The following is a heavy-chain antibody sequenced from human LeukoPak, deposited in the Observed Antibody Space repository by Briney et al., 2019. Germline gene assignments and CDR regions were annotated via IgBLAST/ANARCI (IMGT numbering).Heavy chain of an antibody. CDR1: MGSITNYY. CDR3: ARVEYYYDSSGYQGAFDI. CDR2: MYYSGST. J-gene: IGHJ3*02. V-gene: IGHV4-59*01. D-gene: IGHD3-22*01. Sequence: SETLSLTCTVSMGSITNYYWGWIRQPPGKGLEWIGYMYYSGSTNYNPSLKSRVTISVDTSKNQFSLKLRSVTAADTAVYYCARVEYYYDSSGYQGAFDIWGQGTMVTVSS.